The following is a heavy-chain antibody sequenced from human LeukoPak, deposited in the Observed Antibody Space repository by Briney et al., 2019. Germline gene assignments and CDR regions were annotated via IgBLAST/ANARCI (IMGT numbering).Heavy chain of an antibody. CDR2: INPSGGST. D-gene: IGHD6-13*01. CDR1: GYTFTSYY. CDR3: ARGHPIDLIAAAGTGWFDP. Sequence: ASVKVSCKASGYTFTSYYMHWVRQAPGQGLECMGIINPSGGSTSYAQKFQGRVTMTRDMSTSTVYMELSSLRSEDTAVYYCARGHPIDLIAAAGTGWFDPWGQGTLVTVSS. J-gene: IGHJ5*02. V-gene: IGHV1-46*01.